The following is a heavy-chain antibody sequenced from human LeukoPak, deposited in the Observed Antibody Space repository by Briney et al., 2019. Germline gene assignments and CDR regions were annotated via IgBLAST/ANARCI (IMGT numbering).Heavy chain of an antibody. CDR3: ARDALDYGGDDAFDI. CDR1: GYTFTSYG. CDR2: ISAYNGNT. V-gene: IGHV1-18*01. J-gene: IGHJ3*02. D-gene: IGHD4-23*01. Sequence: GASVKVSCKASGYTFTSYGISWVRQAPGQGLEWMGWISAYNGNTNYAQKLQGRVTMTTDTSTSTAYMELRSLRSDDTAVYYCARDALDYGGDDAFDIWGQGTMVTVSS.